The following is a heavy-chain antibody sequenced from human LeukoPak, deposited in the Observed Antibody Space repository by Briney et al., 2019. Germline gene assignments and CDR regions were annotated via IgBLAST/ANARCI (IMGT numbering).Heavy chain of an antibody. D-gene: IGHD3-22*01. Sequence: PSETLSLTCTVSGGSISSYYWSWIRQPPGKGLEWIGYIYYSGSTNYNPSLKSRVTISVDTSKNQFSLKLSSVTAADTAIYYCARVGSSGYYYKIDYWGQGTLVTVSS. J-gene: IGHJ4*02. CDR3: ARVGSSGYYYKIDY. CDR2: IYYSGST. CDR1: GGSISSYY. V-gene: IGHV4-59*01.